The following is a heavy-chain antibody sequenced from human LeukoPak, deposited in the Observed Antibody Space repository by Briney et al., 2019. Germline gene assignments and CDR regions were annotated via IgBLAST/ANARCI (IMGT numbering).Heavy chain of an antibody. Sequence: GASVKVSRKASGYTFTSYAMNWVRQAPGQGLEWMGWINTITGNPTYAQGFTGRFVFSLDTSVSTAYLQISSLRAEDTAVYYCARSAPTNYFDYWGQGTLVTVSS. CDR2: INTITGNP. V-gene: IGHV7-4-1*02. CDR3: ARSAPTNYFDY. CDR1: GYTFTSYA. D-gene: IGHD1-1*01. J-gene: IGHJ4*02.